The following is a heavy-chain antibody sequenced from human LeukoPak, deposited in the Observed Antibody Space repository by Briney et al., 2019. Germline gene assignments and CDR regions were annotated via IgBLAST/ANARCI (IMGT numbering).Heavy chain of an antibody. J-gene: IGHJ3*02. CDR3: ARAVGNYAYTDAFDI. CDR1: GFTFSSYS. V-gene: IGHV3-21*01. CDR2: ISSSSSYI. Sequence: GGSLRLSCAASGFTFSSYSMNWVRQAPGKGLEWVPSISSSSSYIYYADSVRGRFTISRDNAKNSLYLQMNSLRAEDAAVYYCARAVGNYAYTDAFDIWGQGTMVTVSS. D-gene: IGHD1-7*01.